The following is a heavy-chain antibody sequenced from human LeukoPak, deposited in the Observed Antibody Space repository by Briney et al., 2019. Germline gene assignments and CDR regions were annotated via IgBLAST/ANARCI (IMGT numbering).Heavy chain of an antibody. J-gene: IGHJ6*02. D-gene: IGHD3-22*01. CDR2: ISSSSSTM. V-gene: IGHV3-48*04. CDR3: ARDDSSGYYPHYYYYYGMDV. Sequence: GGSLRLSCAASGFTFSSYSMNWVRQAPGKGLEWVSYISSSSSTMYYADSVKGRFTISRDNAKNSLYLQMNSLRAEDTAVYYCARDDSSGYYPHYYYYYGMDVWGQGTTVTVSS. CDR1: GFTFSSYS.